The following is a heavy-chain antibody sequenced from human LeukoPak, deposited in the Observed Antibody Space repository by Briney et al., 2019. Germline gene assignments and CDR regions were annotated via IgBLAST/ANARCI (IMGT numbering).Heavy chain of an antibody. CDR1: GGSFSGYY. V-gene: IGHV4-34*01. J-gene: IGHJ6*04. D-gene: IGHD2-2*01. CDR3: ARPPHRTSYYGMDV. CDR2: INHSGST. Sequence: PSETLSLTCAVNGGSFSGYYWSWIRQPPGKGLEWIGEINHSGSTNYNPSLKSRVTISVDTSKNQFSLKLSSVTAADTAVYYCARPPHRTSYYGMDVWGKGTTVTVSS.